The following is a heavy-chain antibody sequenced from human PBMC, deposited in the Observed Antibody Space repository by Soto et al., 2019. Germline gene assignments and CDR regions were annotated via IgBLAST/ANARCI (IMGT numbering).Heavy chain of an antibody. J-gene: IGHJ4*02. V-gene: IGHV4-39*01. D-gene: IGHD1-1*01. CDR2: IYYSGST. CDR3: ARLENDAYHFDY. CDR1: GGSISSSSYY. Sequence: QLQLQESGPGLVKPSETLSLTCTVSGGSISSSSYYWGWIRQPPGKGLEWIGIIYYSGSTYYNPSLKSRVTISVDTSKNQFSLKLSSVTAADTAVYYCARLENDAYHFDYWGQGTLVTVSS.